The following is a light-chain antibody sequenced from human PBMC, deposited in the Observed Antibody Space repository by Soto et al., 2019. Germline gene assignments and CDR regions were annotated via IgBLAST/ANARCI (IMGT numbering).Light chain of an antibody. CDR1: RGIGNA. CDR3: QQYYSYPWT. Sequence: DIQMTQSPSSLSASVGDRVTITCRPSRGIGNALAWYQQKPGTVPKLLIHSASTLQSGVPSRFSGSGSGTDFTLTISSLQPEDVATYYCQQYYSYPWTFGQGTKVDIK. J-gene: IGKJ1*01. CDR2: SAS. V-gene: IGKV1-27*01.